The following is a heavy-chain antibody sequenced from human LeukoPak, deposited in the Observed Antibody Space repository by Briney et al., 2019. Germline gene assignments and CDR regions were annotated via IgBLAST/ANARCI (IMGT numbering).Heavy chain of an antibody. CDR3: ARDITIHRVAARGLSY. CDR2: INTNTGNP. Sequence: ASVKVSCKASGYTFTSYAMNWVRQAPGQGPEWMGWINTNTGNPTYAQGFTGRFVFSLDTSVSTAYLQISSLKAEDTAVYYCARDITIHRVAARGLSYWGQGTLVTVSS. D-gene: IGHD2-15*01. J-gene: IGHJ4*02. V-gene: IGHV7-4-1*02. CDR1: GYTFTSYA.